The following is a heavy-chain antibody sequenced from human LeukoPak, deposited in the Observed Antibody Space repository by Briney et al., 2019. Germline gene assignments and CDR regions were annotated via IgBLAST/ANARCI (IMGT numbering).Heavy chain of an antibody. J-gene: IGHJ4*02. V-gene: IGHV3-7*01. CDR2: RNEDGSDK. Sequence: GGSLRLSCAASGFTFSRSWMTWVRQVPGRGLDWLANRNEDGSDKTILDSVKGRFTISRENARNSLYLQMNSLRAEDTAVYYCARSWSSGYYFDFWGQGTLVTVSS. CDR3: ARSWSSGYYFDF. D-gene: IGHD3-22*01. CDR1: GFTFSRSW.